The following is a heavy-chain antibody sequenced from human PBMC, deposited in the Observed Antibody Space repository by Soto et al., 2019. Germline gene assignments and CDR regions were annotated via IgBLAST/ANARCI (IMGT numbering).Heavy chain of an antibody. CDR1: GFTFSRYA. CDR3: ARGPPTKKQWLVGWFDP. D-gene: IGHD6-19*01. Sequence: GGSLRLSCAAAGFTFSRYAMHWVRQAPGKGLEYVSAIGSNGGSTDYANSVKGRFTISRDNSKNTLYLQMGSLRAEDMAVYYCARGPPTKKQWLVGWFDPWGQGT. V-gene: IGHV3-64*01. J-gene: IGHJ5*02. CDR2: IGSNGGST.